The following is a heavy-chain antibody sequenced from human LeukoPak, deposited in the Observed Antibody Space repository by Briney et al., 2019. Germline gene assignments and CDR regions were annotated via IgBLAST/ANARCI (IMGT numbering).Heavy chain of an antibody. CDR2: ISYDGSNK. V-gene: IGHV3-30-3*01. CDR3: AREIPGDYGDYFFDY. D-gene: IGHD4-17*01. J-gene: IGHJ4*02. Sequence: GGSLRLSCAASGFTFSSYAMHWVRQAPGKGLEWVAVISYDGSNKYYADSVKGRFTFSRDNSKNTLYLQMNSLRAEDTAVYYCAREIPGDYGDYFFDYWGQGTLVTVSS. CDR1: GFTFSSYA.